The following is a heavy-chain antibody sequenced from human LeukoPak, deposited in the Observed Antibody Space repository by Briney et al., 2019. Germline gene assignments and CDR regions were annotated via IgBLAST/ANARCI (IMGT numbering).Heavy chain of an antibody. D-gene: IGHD3-16*01. Sequence: ASVKVSCKVSGYTLTELSIHWVRQAPGKGLEWMGGFDPEDGETIYAQKFRGRVTMTEDTSTDTAYMELSSLRSEDTAVYYCATTRRRDYRGDYWGQGTLVTVSS. V-gene: IGHV1-24*01. CDR3: ATTRRRDYRGDY. J-gene: IGHJ4*02. CDR1: GYTLTELS. CDR2: FDPEDGET.